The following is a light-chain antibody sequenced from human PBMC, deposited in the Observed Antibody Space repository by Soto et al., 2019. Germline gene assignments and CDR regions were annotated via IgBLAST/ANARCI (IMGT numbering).Light chain of an antibody. CDR1: SSDVGGYNY. V-gene: IGLV2-14*01. CDR2: EVS. Sequence: QSALTQPASVSGSPGQSITISCTGTSSDVGGYNYVSWYQQHPGKAPKLMIYEVSNRPSGVSNRFSGSKSGNTASLTISGLQAEDEADYYCRSYRGSNTVVFGGGTKLTVL. CDR3: RSYRGSNTVV. J-gene: IGLJ3*02.